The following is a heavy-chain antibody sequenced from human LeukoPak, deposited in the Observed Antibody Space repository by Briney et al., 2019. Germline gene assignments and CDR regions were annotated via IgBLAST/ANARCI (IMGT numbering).Heavy chain of an antibody. J-gene: IGHJ4*02. CDR3: ARDRGSTSYDY. Sequence: GGSLRLSCAASGITFSNSWMHWIRQAPGKGLEWVANINQDGSHKYYVDSVKGRFTISRDTAKNSVDLEMNSLRAEDTAVYYCARDRGSTSYDYWGQGILVTVSS. CDR2: INQDGSHK. D-gene: IGHD5-12*01. V-gene: IGHV3-7*01. CDR1: GITFSNSW.